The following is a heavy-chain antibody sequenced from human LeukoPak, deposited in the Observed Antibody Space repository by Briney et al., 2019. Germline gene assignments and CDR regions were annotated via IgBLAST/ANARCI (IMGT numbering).Heavy chain of an antibody. CDR1: ELTLSDYG. CDR3: ARDASGNDY. V-gene: IGHV1-2*02. J-gene: IGHJ4*02. CDR2: IYPNNGGT. Sequence: GRSLRLSCEASELTLSDYGMHWVRQAPGQGLEWMGWIYPNNGGTNYAQKFQGRVTMTRDTSISTAYMELSRLRSDDTAVYYCARDASGNDYWGQGTLVTVSS.